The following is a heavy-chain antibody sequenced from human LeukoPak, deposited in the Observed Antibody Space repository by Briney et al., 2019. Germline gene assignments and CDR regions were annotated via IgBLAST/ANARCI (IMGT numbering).Heavy chain of an antibody. Sequence: SETLSLTCTVSGGSISSYYWSWIRQPPGKGLEWIGYIYYSGSTNYNPSLKSRVTISVDTSKNQFSLKLSSVTAADTAVYYCARVRYYDSSGLPAFDIWGQGTMVTVSS. V-gene: IGHV4-59*01. CDR2: IYYSGST. J-gene: IGHJ3*02. CDR3: ARVRYYDSSGLPAFDI. D-gene: IGHD3-22*01. CDR1: GGSISSYY.